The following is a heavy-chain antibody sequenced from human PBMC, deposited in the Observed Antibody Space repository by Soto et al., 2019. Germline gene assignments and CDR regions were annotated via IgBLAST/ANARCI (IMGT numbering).Heavy chain of an antibody. D-gene: IGHD2-15*01. CDR1: GFTFSSYG. CDR2: ITYDGSNK. CDR3: AKEIVVVVVAASDY. V-gene: IGHV3-30*18. J-gene: IGHJ4*02. Sequence: HPGGSLRLSCAASGFTFSSYGMHWVRQAPGKGLEWVAVITYDGSNKYYADSVKGRFTISRDNSKNTLYLQMNSLRAEDTAVYYCAKEIVVVVVAASDYWGQGTLVTVSS.